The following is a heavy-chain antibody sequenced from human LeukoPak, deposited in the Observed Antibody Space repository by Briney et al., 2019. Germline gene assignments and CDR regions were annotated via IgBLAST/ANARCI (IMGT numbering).Heavy chain of an antibody. CDR3: ARDTDRRSSPGSWFDP. J-gene: IGHJ5*02. V-gene: IGHV4-59*11. CDR1: GGSITSHS. CDR2: VFYSGHT. Sequence: SETLSLTCTVSGGSITSHSWSWIRQPPGKGLEWIGYVFYSGHTNYNPSLRSRITISVDTFKTQFSLRLTSVTAADTAVYYCARDTDRRSSPGSWFDPWGQGTLVTVSS. D-gene: IGHD2-15*01.